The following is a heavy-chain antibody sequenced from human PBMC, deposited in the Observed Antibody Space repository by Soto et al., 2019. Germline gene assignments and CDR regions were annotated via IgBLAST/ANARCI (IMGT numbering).Heavy chain of an antibody. J-gene: IGHJ3*02. CDR3: ARVALLMGDAFDI. Sequence: QVQLVQSGAEVKKPGASVKVSCKASGYTFTSYGISWVRQAPGQGLEWMGWIIAYNGNTNYAQKLQVRVTMPTDTATSTAYMELRSLRSAATAVYYCARVALLMGDAFDIWGHGKMVTVSS. V-gene: IGHV1-18*04. CDR1: GYTFTSYG. CDR2: IIAYNGNT. D-gene: IGHD2-8*01.